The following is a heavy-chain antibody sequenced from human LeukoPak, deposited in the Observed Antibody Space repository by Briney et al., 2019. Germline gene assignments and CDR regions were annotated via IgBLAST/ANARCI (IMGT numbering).Heavy chain of an antibody. CDR1: GGSISSYY. Sequence: PSETLSLTCTVSGGSISSYYWSWIRQPPGKGLEWIGYIYYSGSTNYNPSLKSRVTISVDTSKNQFSLKLSSVTAADTAVYYCARDGRNCSGGSCYSATTWFDPWGQGTLVTVSS. D-gene: IGHD2-15*01. CDR2: IYYSGST. V-gene: IGHV4-59*01. J-gene: IGHJ5*02. CDR3: ARDGRNCSGGSCYSATTWFDP.